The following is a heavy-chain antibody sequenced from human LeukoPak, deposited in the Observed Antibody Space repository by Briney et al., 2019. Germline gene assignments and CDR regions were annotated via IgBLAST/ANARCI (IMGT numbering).Heavy chain of an antibody. Sequence: ASVKVSCTASGYTFTSYDINWVRQATGQGLEWMGWMNPNSGNTGYAQKFQGRVTMTRNTSISTAYMELSSLRSEDTAVYYCARTYYYDSGPYDAFDIWGQGTMVTVSS. CDR2: MNPNSGNT. J-gene: IGHJ3*02. CDR1: GYTFTSYD. D-gene: IGHD3-22*01. V-gene: IGHV1-8*01. CDR3: ARTYYYDSGPYDAFDI.